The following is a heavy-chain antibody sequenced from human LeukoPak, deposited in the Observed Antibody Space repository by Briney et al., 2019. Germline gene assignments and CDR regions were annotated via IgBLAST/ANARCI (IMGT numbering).Heavy chain of an antibody. Sequence: SETLSLTCTVSGGSFSSYYWSWIRQPPGKGLEWIGYIYYSGSTDYNPSLKSRVTISVDTSKNQFSLNLSSVTAADTVVCYCARAVITFGGVVAKGFDCWGQGTLVTVSS. D-gene: IGHD3-16*02. CDR1: GGSFSSYY. J-gene: IGHJ4*02. CDR2: IYYSGST. V-gene: IGHV4-59*01. CDR3: ARAVITFGGVVAKGFDC.